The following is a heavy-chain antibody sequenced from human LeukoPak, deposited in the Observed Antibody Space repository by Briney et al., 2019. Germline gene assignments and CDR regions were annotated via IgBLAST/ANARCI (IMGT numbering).Heavy chain of an antibody. CDR2: VFHTGST. Sequence: PSETLSLTCSVSGGSISTYYWSWVRQPPGKGLEWIWNVFHTGSTNYNPSLESRVTISVDTSKNHFSLRLSSVTAADTAVYYCARAVGDYGYGRYFDYWGQGTLVTVSS. D-gene: IGHD5-12*01. V-gene: IGHV4-59*01. CDR3: ARAVGDYGYGRYFDY. J-gene: IGHJ4*02. CDR1: GGSISTYY.